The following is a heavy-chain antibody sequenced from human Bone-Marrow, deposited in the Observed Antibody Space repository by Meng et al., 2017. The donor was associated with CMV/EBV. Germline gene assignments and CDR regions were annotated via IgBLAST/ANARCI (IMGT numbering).Heavy chain of an antibody. CDR2: IYYSGST. CDR1: GGSIRSYY. Sequence: SETLSLTCTVSGGSIRSYYWSWIRQPPGKGLEWIGYIYYSGSTNYNPSLKSRVTISVDTSKNQFSLKLSSVTAADTAVYYCARAPQNGYSSYYYYGMDVWGKGTTVTVSS. V-gene: IGHV4-59*12. CDR3: ARAPQNGYSSYYYYGMDV. J-gene: IGHJ6*04. D-gene: IGHD6-13*01.